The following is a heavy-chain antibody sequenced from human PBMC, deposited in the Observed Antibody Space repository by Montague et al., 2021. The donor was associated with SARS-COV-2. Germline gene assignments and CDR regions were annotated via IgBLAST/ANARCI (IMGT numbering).Heavy chain of an antibody. CDR2: IYYSGST. Sequence: LRLSCAASGFTFSSYAMSWIRQHPGKGLEWIGYIYYSGSTYYNPSLKSRVTISVDTSKNQFFLKLSSVTAADTAVYYCARGGTIFGVVTFPFDYWGQGTLVTVSS. CDR3: ARGGTIFGVVTFPFDY. J-gene: IGHJ4*02. CDR1: GFTFSSYA. D-gene: IGHD3-3*01. V-gene: IGHV4-31*02.